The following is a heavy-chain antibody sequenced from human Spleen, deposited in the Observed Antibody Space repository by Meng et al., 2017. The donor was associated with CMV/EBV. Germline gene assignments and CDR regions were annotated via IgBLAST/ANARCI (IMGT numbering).Heavy chain of an antibody. J-gene: IGHJ3*02. CDR3: ARRTTTRTDAFDI. CDR2: ISAYNGNT. D-gene: IGHD1-14*01. Sequence: GESLKISCKASGYTFTSYGISWVRQAPGQGLEWMGWISAYNGNTNYAQKLQGRVTMTTDTSTSTAYMELRSLRSDDTAVYYCARRTTTRTDAFDIWGQGTMVTVSS. V-gene: IGHV1-18*01. CDR1: GYTFTSYG.